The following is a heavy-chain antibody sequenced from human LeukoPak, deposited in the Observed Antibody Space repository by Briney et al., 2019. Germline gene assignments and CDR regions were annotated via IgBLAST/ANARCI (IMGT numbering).Heavy chain of an antibody. V-gene: IGHV3-74*01. J-gene: IGHJ4*02. CDR2: INSDGSST. CDR1: GFTFSSYW. Sequence: GGSLRLSCAASGFTFSSYWMHWVRQAPGKGLVWVSRINSDGSSTSYADSVKGRFTISRDNAKNTLYPQMNSLRAEDTAVYYCARDGIAGAPGYWGQGTLVTVSS. D-gene: IGHD6-13*01. CDR3: ARDGIAGAPGY.